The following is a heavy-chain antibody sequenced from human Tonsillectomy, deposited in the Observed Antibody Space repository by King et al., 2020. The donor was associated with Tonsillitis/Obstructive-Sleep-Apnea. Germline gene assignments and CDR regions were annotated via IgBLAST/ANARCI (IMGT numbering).Heavy chain of an antibody. D-gene: IGHD3-22*01. CDR3: ARRPRDSSGYYFDY. CDR1: GGSISSYY. Sequence: QLRESGPGLVKPSETLSLTCTVSGGSISSYYWSWIRQPPGKGLEWIGYIYYSGSTNYNPSLKSRVTISVDTSKNQFSLKLSSVTAADTAVYYCARRPRDSSGYYFDYWGQGTLVTVSS. J-gene: IGHJ4*02. CDR2: IYYSGST. V-gene: IGHV4-59*08.